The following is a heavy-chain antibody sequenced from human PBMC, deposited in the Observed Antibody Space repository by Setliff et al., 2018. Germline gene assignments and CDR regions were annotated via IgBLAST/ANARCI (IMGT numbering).Heavy chain of an antibody. Sequence: ASVKVSCKASGYTLSNSILSWVRQAPGQGLEWVGWISVYNGKTYSAQKFQDRVTLTTDTSTNMGYLELRDLRSDDTAVYYCLRLVRYCTKIACQATSGDEVWGLGTLVTVSS. CDR1: GYTLSNSI. CDR3: LRLVRYCTKIACQATSGDEV. V-gene: IGHV1-18*04. D-gene: IGHD2-8*01. CDR2: ISVYNGKT. J-gene: IGHJ4*02.